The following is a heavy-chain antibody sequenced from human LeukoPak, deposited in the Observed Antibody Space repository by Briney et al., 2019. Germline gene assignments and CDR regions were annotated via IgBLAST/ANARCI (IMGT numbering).Heavy chain of an antibody. CDR1: GFTFSNYW. CDR3: ARRAGAYSHPYDY. V-gene: IGHV3-48*01. Sequence: GGSLRLSCAASGFTFSNYWMSWVRQAPGKGLEWVSYISSSSSTIYYADSVKGRFTISRDNSKNTLYLQMNSLRAEDTAVYYCARRAGAYSHPYDYWGQGTLVTVSS. D-gene: IGHD4/OR15-4a*01. J-gene: IGHJ4*02. CDR2: ISSSSSTI.